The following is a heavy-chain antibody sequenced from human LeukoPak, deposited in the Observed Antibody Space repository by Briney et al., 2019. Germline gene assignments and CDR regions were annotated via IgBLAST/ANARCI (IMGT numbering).Heavy chain of an antibody. V-gene: IGHV1-2*02. CDR1: GYTFTGSY. D-gene: IGHD7-27*01. Sequence: ASVKVSCKASGYTFTGSYMHWVRQAPGQGLEWMGWINPNSGGTNYAQKFQGRVTMNRDTSISTAYMELSRLRSDDTAVYYCARVTWGWPLGYWGQGTLVTVSS. J-gene: IGHJ4*02. CDR2: INPNSGGT. CDR3: ARVTWGWPLGY.